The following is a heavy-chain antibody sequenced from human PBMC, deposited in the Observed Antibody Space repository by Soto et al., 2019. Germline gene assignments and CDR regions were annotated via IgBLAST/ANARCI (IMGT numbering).Heavy chain of an antibody. CDR2: INPNSGGT. Sequence: ASVKVSCKASGYTFTGYYMHWVRQAPGQGLEWMGWINPNSGGTNYAQKFQGWVTMTRDTSISTAYMELSRLRSDDTAVYYCARGGSAYYGSGSYYFDYWGQGTLVTVSS. V-gene: IGHV1-2*04. CDR3: ARGGSAYYGSGSYYFDY. CDR1: GYTFTGYY. D-gene: IGHD3-10*01. J-gene: IGHJ4*02.